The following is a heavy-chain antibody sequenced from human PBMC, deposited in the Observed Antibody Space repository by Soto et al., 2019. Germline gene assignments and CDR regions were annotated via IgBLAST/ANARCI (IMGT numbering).Heavy chain of an antibody. Sequence: GGPMRLSCAASGFNFSSYAMSWVSKAQGKGLEWVSAISGSGGSTYYADSVKGRFTISRDNSKNTLYLQMNSLRAEDTAVYYCAKGRSLSEYYDFWCGYYSPPNYYYYYMDVWGKGTTVTDSS. D-gene: IGHD3-3*01. CDR2: ISGSGGST. J-gene: IGHJ6*03. V-gene: IGHV3-23*01. CDR3: AKGRSLSEYYDFWCGYYSPPNYYYYYMDV. CDR1: GFNFSSYA.